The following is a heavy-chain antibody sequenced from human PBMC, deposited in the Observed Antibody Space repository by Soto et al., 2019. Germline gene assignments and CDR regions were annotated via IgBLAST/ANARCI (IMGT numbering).Heavy chain of an antibody. Sequence: QVHLMQSGAEVRKPGASVRLSCKASGYTFTKCYLHWVRQAPGQGLEWMGIINPNDGSTTYPQKFQGRVTMTRDTSTSTAYMELGSLRSEDTAVYFCARDLPTVLTHSPTYYGMDVWGQGTTVTVSS. D-gene: IGHD4-17*01. J-gene: IGHJ6*02. V-gene: IGHV1-46*03. CDR2: INPNDGST. CDR1: GYTFTKCY. CDR3: ARDLPTVLTHSPTYYGMDV.